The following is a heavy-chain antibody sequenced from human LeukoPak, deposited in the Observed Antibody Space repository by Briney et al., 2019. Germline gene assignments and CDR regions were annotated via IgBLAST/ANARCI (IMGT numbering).Heavy chain of an antibody. D-gene: IGHD6-13*01. V-gene: IGHV1-69*04. Sequence: SVKVSCKASGGTFSSYAISWVRQAPEQGLEWMGRIIPILGIANYAQKFQGRVTITADKSTSTAYMELSSLRSEDTAVYYCARGRGSSSWNDAFDIWGQGTMVTVSS. J-gene: IGHJ3*02. CDR3: ARGRGSSSWNDAFDI. CDR1: GGTFSSYA. CDR2: IIPILGIA.